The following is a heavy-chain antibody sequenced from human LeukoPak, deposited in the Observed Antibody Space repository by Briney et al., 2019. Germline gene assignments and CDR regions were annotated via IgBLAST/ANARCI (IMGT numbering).Heavy chain of an antibody. CDR1: GGSISSSNW. CDR2: IYHSGST. Sequence: PSETLSLTCAVSGGSISSSNWWSWVRQPPGKGLEWIGEIYHSGSTNYNPSLKSRVTISVDKSKNQFSLKLSSVTAADTAVYYCATLIAAAGLAEYFQHWGQGTLVTVSS. CDR3: ATLIAAAGLAEYFQH. V-gene: IGHV4-4*02. D-gene: IGHD6-13*01. J-gene: IGHJ1*01.